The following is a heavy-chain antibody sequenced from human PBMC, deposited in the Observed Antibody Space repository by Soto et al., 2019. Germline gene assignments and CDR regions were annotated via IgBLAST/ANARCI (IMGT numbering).Heavy chain of an antibody. V-gene: IGHV5-51*01. D-gene: IGHD2-15*01. CDR3: ARGYCSGGSCPNWFDP. CDR1: GYSLTSYW. Sequence: PGESLRLSCKGSGYSLTSYWIGRVRQMPGKGLEWMGIIYPGDSDTRYSRCFRGQGTHPAEKSISTAYLQWSSLKASENAIYFCARGYCSGGSCPNWFDPWGQGTLVTVSS. CDR2: IYPGDSDT. J-gene: IGHJ5*02.